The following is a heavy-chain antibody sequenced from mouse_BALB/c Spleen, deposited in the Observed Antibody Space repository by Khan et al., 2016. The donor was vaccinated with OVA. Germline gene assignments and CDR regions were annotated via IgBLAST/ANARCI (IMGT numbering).Heavy chain of an antibody. CDR2: INTYTGEP. V-gene: IGHV9-3-1*01. CDR1: GYSFTNYG. D-gene: IGHD2-10*01. CDR3: ARPPYFSYTLDH. Sequence: HLVQSGPELKKPGETVKISCKASGYSFTNYGMNWVKQSPGKALKWMGWINTYTGEPTYADDFKGRFAFSLETSASTAYLQINNLKNEDTATYFCARPPYFSYTLDHWGQGTSVTVSS. J-gene: IGHJ4*01.